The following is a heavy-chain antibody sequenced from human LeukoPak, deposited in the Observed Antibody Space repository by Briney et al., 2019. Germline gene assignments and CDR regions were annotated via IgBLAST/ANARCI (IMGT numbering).Heavy chain of an antibody. Sequence: WETLSLTCTVSGGSISSYYWSWIRQPPGKGLEWIGYIYYSGSTNYNPSLKSRVTISVDTSKNQFSLKLSSVTAADTAVYYCARAYSSGWTIDYWGQGTLVTVSS. CDR1: GGSISSYY. CDR2: IYYSGST. V-gene: IGHV4-59*01. J-gene: IGHJ4*02. CDR3: ARAYSSGWTIDY. D-gene: IGHD6-19*01.